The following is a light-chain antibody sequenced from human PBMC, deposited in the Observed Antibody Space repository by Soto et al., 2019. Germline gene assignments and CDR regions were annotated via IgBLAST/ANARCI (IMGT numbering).Light chain of an antibody. CDR1: QSLLYSSNNKTY. V-gene: IGKV4-1*01. CDR2: WAS. CDR3: QQYYSDFFT. Sequence: DIVMTQSPDFLAVPLGERATINCRSSQSLLYSSNNKTYLAWYQHRPGQSPTMLILWASARESGVPDRFSGSGSETDFTLTISRLQAEDAAVYYCQQYYSDFFTFGQGTRLEIK. J-gene: IGKJ2*01.